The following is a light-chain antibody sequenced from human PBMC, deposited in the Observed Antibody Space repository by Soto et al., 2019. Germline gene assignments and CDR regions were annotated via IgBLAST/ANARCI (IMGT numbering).Light chain of an antibody. V-gene: IGKV3-15*01. CDR2: GAS. CDR1: QSVSSN. Sequence: EMMMTQSPGTLSVSPGESATLSCRASQSVSSNLAWYQQKPGQAPRLLIYGASTRATGIPARFSGSGSGTDFTLTIDGLQPEDFATYYCQQTYSIPITFGQGTRLEI. J-gene: IGKJ5*01. CDR3: QQTYSIPIT.